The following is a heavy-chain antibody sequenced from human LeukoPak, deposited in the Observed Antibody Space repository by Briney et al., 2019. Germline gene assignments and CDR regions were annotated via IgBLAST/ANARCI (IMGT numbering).Heavy chain of an antibody. CDR2: IYYSGST. Sequence: SETLSLTCTVSGGSISSYYWSWIRQPPGKGLEWIGYIYYSGSTNYNPSLKSRVTISVDTSKNQSSLKLSSVTAADTAVYYCARGAGRWELLHYFDYWGQGTLVTVSS. D-gene: IGHD1-26*01. J-gene: IGHJ4*02. CDR3: ARGAGRWELLHYFDY. CDR1: GGSISSYY. V-gene: IGHV4-59*01.